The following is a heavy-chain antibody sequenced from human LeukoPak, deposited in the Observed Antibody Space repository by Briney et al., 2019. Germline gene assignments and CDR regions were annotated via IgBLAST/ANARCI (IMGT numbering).Heavy chain of an antibody. V-gene: IGHV3-33*01. D-gene: IGHD3-9*01. J-gene: IGHJ6*02. Sequence: GRSLRLSCAASGFTFSGYGMHWVRQAPGKGLEWVAVIWYDGSNKYYADSVEGRFTISRDNSKNTLYLQMNSLRAEDTAVYYCARRNYDILTGYSYGMDVWGQGTTVTVSS. CDR3: ARRNYDILTGYSYGMDV. CDR1: GFTFSGYG. CDR2: IWYDGSNK.